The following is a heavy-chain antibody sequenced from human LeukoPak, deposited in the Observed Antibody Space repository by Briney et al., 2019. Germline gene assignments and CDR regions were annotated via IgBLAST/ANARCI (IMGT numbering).Heavy chain of an antibody. J-gene: IGHJ4*02. CDR1: GFTFSSYS. D-gene: IGHD3-22*01. Sequence: PGGSLRLSCAASGFTFSSYSMNWVRQAPGKGLEWVSSISSSSSYIYYGDSVKGRFTISRDNAKNSLYLRMNSLRAEDTAVYYCARDEVPSYYDSSGYYYYWGQGTLVTVSS. CDR3: ARDEVPSYYDSSGYYYY. CDR2: ISSSSSYI. V-gene: IGHV3-21*01.